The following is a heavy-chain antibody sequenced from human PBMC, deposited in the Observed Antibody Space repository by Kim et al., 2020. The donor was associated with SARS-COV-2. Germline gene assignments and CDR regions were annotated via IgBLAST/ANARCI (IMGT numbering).Heavy chain of an antibody. V-gene: IGHV3-23*01. Sequence: TYYADSVTGRFTIARDNSKNTVCLEMNGRRAEDTAVYDCANSGWFRSFDDWGQGALVTVPA. J-gene: IGHJ4*02. CDR3: ANSGWFRSFDD. D-gene: IGHD6-19*01. CDR2: T.